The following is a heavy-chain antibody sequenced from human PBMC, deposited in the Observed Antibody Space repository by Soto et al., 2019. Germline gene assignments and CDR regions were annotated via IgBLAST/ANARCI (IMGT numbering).Heavy chain of an antibody. CDR3: ARDRVTTVTIDP. Sequence: ASVKVSCKASGYTFTSYAMHWVRQAPGQSLEWMGWINAGNGNTKYSQKFQGRVTITRDTSASTAYMELSSLISEDTAVYYCARDRVTTVTIDPWGQGTLVTVSS. D-gene: IGHD4-17*01. V-gene: IGHV1-3*01. CDR2: INAGNGNT. J-gene: IGHJ5*02. CDR1: GYTFTSYA.